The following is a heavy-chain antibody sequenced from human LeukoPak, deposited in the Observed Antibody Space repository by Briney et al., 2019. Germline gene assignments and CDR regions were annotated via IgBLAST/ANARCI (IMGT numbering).Heavy chain of an antibody. J-gene: IGHJ4*02. CDR2: INWNGGST. Sequence: RSGGSLRLSCAASGFTFDDYGMSWVRQAPGKGLEWVSGINWNGGSTGYADSVKGRFTISRDNAKNSLYLQMNSLRAEDTALYYCARKWASEITIFGVVIDYWGQGTLVTVSS. CDR3: ARKWASEITIFGVVIDY. CDR1: GFTFDDYG. D-gene: IGHD3-3*01. V-gene: IGHV3-20*04.